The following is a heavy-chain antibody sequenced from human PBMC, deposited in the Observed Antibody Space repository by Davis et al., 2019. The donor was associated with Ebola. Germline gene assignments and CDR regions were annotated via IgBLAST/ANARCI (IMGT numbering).Heavy chain of an antibody. V-gene: IGHV3-21*01. J-gene: IGHJ6*02. CDR1: GFTFSSYS. CDR2: ISSSSSYI. Sequence: PGGSLRLSCAASGFTFSSYSMNWVRQAPGKGLEWVSSISSSSSYIYYADSVKGRFTISRDNAKNSLYLQMNSLRAEDTAVYYCARDGIVVVVAAPPRYYYYGMDVWGQGTTVTVSS. CDR3: ARDGIVVVVAAPPRYYYYGMDV. D-gene: IGHD2-15*01.